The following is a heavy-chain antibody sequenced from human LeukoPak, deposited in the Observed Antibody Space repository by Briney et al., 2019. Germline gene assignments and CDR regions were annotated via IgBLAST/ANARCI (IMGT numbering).Heavy chain of an antibody. J-gene: IGHJ4*02. V-gene: IGHV3-7*01. CDR1: GFTFSSYW. CDR3: ARRPPSRGVLAAVDY. CDR2: TKQDGSEN. Sequence: GGTLTLSCAASGFTFSSYWMSWVRQAPGPGMKWVANTKQDGSENSYVDSVKGRFTISRDNAKNSLYLQMNSLRAEDTAVYYCARRPPSRGVLAAVDYWGQGTLVTVSS. D-gene: IGHD2-8*01.